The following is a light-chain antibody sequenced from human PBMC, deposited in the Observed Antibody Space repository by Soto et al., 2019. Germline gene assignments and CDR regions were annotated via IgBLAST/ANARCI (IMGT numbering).Light chain of an antibody. V-gene: IGKV1-5*01. J-gene: IGKJ5*01. CDR3: QQLNSYPLT. CDR2: DAS. Sequence: DIQMTQSPSTLSGSVGYRVTITCRASQTISSWLAWYQQKPGKDPKLLIYDASNLETGVTSRFSGSGSGTDVTFTISSLQPEEIATYDCQQLNSYPLTFGQATRLEIK. CDR1: QTISSW.